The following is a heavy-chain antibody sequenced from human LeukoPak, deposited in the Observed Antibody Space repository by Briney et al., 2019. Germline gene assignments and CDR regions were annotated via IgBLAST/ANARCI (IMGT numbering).Heavy chain of an antibody. CDR1: GGSISSSSYY. CDR2: IYYSGST. Sequence: PSETLSLTCTVSGGSISSSSYYWGWIRQPPGKGLEWIGSIYYSGSTYYNPSLKSRVTISVDTSKNQFSLKLSSVTAADTAVYYCARYDSSGYYSNVDAFDIWGQGTMVTVSS. CDR3: ARYDSSGYYSNVDAFDI. V-gene: IGHV4-39*01. J-gene: IGHJ3*02. D-gene: IGHD3-22*01.